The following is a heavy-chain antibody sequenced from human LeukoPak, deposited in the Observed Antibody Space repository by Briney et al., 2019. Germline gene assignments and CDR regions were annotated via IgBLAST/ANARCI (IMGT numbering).Heavy chain of an antibody. CDR2: ITSKGEGT. D-gene: IGHD3-3*01. CDR3: AKDRPNYHEIDGHYYRQDGDY. J-gene: IGHJ4*02. Sequence: GGSLRLSCAASGFTFSRYAMSWDSPAPGKGLEWVSSITSKGEGTWYTDSAKGRFTISRDNSKNTLSLLMTSLRAEDTAIYYCAKDRPNYHEIDGHYYRQDGDYWGQGTLVTVSS. V-gene: IGHV3-23*01. CDR1: GFTFSRYA.